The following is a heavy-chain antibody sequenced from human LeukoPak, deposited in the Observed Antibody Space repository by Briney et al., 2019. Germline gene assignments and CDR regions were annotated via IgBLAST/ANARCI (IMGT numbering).Heavy chain of an antibody. D-gene: IGHD3-3*01. CDR2: INTNTGNP. V-gene: IGHV7-4-1*02. CDR1: GYTFTTYA. J-gene: IGHJ3*02. CDR3: ARVAPDLYYDFWSGYYTAFDI. Sequence: ALVNVSCKTSGYTFTTYAMNWVRQAPGQGLEWMGWINTNTGNPTYAQGFTGRFVFSLDTSVSTAYLQISSLKAEDTAVYYCARVAPDLYYDFWSGYYTAFDIWGQGTMVTVSS.